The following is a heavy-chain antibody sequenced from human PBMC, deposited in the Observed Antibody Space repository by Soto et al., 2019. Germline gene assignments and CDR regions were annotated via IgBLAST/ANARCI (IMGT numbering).Heavy chain of an antibody. CDR1: GFTFSTYA. J-gene: IGHJ4*02. V-gene: IGHV3-23*01. D-gene: IGHD1-20*01. CDR3: ARTDKYNSQSTGWANRFDS. CDR2: FTTTGNT. Sequence: EVQLLESGGGLAQPGGSLRLICAASGFTFSTYAMTWVRQSPGKGLEWVSPFTTTGNTFYGDTVKGRFTISRDNSKNTLYLQMNSLGVDDTAVYYCARTDKYNSQSTGWANRFDSWGQGTLVTVSS.